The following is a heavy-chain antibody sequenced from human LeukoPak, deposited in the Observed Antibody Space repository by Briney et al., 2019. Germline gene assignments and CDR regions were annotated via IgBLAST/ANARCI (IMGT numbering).Heavy chain of an antibody. V-gene: IGHV1-69*13. CDR3: ARSVLTVYAHYYYYYMDV. CDR1: GGTFSSYA. CDR2: IIPIFGTA. J-gene: IGHJ6*03. Sequence: ASVKVSCKASGGTFSSYAISWVRQAPGQGLEWMGGIIPIFGTANYAQKFQGRVTITADESTSTAYMELSSLRSEDTAVYYCARSVLTVYAHYYYYYMDVWGKGTTVTVSS. D-gene: IGHD2-8*01.